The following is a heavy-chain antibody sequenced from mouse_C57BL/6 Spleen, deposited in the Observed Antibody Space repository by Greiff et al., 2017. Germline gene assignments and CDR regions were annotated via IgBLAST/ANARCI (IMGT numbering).Heavy chain of an antibody. V-gene: IGHV1-54*01. CDR3: ARDGPAWFAY. CDR2: INPGSGGT. D-gene: IGHD2-3*01. Sequence: QVQLKQSGAELVRPGTSVKVSCKASGYAFTNYLIEWVKQRPGQGLEWIGVINPGSGGTNYNEKFKGKATLTADKSSSTAYMQLSSLTSEDSEVYFCARDGPAWFAYWGQGTLVTVSA. J-gene: IGHJ3*01. CDR1: GYAFTNYL.